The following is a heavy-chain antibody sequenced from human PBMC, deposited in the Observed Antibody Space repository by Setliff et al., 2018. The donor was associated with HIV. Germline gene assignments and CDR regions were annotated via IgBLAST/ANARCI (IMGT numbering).Heavy chain of an antibody. V-gene: IGHV3-7*01. J-gene: IGHJ6*02. Sequence: ETLSLTCAVSGGSISSDNWWTWVRQAPGKGLEWLANINQDGSEKKYVDSVKGRFILSRDNAKNSLYLQMNSLRADDTAVYFCARPTNIDTLYYGSQTFYMYYYGLDVWGQGTTVTSP. CDR2: INQDGSEK. D-gene: IGHD1-26*01. CDR3: ARPTNIDTLYYGSQTFYMYYYGLDV. CDR1: GGSISSDNW.